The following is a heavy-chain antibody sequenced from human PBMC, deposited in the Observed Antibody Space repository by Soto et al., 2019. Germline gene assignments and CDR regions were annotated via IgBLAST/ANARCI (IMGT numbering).Heavy chain of an antibody. CDR3: VRVPGP. CDR2: IYHSGST. V-gene: IGHV4-30-2*01. CDR1: GGSISSGGYS. Sequence: SETLSLTCVVSGGSISSGGYSWSWIRQPPGKGLEWIGYIYHSGSTYYNPSLKSRVTISVDRSKNQFSLKLSSVSAADTAVYYCVRVPGPWGQGTLVTVSS. J-gene: IGHJ5*02.